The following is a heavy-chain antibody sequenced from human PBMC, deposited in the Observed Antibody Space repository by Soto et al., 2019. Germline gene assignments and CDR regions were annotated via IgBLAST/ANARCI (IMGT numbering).Heavy chain of an antibody. Sequence: GGSLRLSCAASGFTFTSYTMNWARQAPGKGLEWVSSISSSSDYIYYADSMKGRVTISRDNAKNSLFLDMNSLTGEDTAVYYCARARVYATGPLDFWGQGTLVTVSS. J-gene: IGHJ4*02. CDR1: GFTFTSYT. D-gene: IGHD6-13*01. CDR3: ARARVYATGPLDF. V-gene: IGHV3-21*06. CDR2: ISSSSDYI.